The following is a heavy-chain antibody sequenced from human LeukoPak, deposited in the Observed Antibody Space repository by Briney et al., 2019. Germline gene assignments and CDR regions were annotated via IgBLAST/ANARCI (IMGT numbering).Heavy chain of an antibody. V-gene: IGHV4-30-2*01. Sequence: SQTLSLTCTVSGGSISSGGYYWSWIRQPPGKGLEWIGYIYHSGSTYYNPSLKSRVTISVDKSKNQFSLKLSSVTAADTAVYYCARDGAFDIWGQGTMVTVSS. CDR1: GGSISSGGYY. CDR2: IYHSGST. CDR3: ARDGAFDI. J-gene: IGHJ3*02.